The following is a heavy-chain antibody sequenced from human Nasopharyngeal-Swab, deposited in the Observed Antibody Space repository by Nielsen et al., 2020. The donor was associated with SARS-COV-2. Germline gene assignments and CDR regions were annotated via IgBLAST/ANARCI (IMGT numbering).Heavy chain of an antibody. V-gene: IGHV4-59*12. Sequence: SETLSLTCTVSGGSISSYYWSWIRQPPGKGLEWIGYIYYSGNSNYNPSLKSRVTISVDTSKNQFSLRLSSVTAADTAVYYCARDRSRGWYNSFDHWGQGTLVTVSS. CDR3: ARDRSRGWYNSFDH. J-gene: IGHJ4*02. CDR2: IYYSGNS. D-gene: IGHD6-19*01. CDR1: GGSISSYY.